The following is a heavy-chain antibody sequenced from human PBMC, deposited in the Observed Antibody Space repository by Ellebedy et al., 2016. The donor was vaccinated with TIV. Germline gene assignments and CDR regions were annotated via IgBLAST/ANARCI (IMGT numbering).Heavy chain of an antibody. V-gene: IGHV1-2*02. J-gene: IGHJ5*02. D-gene: IGHD2-15*01. CDR2: INPNSGGT. CDR3: ARDRVGMSRAMILGRRASWFDP. Sequence: AASVKVSCKASGYTFTGYYMHWVRQAPGQGLEWMGWINPNSGGTNYAQKFQGRVTMTRDTSISTAYMELSRLRSDDTAVYYCARDRVGMSRAMILGRRASWFDPWGQGTLVTVSS. CDR1: GYTFTGYY.